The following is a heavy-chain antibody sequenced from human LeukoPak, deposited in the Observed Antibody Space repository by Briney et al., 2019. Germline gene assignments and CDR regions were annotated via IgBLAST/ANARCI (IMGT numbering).Heavy chain of an antibody. J-gene: IGHJ4*02. Sequence: SETLSLTCSVSSYSIPSGYYWGWIRQPPGQGLEWIGSINLSGHTYYNPSLKSRVTISVDTSKNQFSLKVSSVTAADTAIYYCARTLHPPSLNWYFDYWGQGILVTVSS. CDR3: ARTLHPPSLNWYFDY. CDR2: INLSGHT. V-gene: IGHV4-38-2*02. D-gene: IGHD1-1*01. CDR1: SYSIPSGYY.